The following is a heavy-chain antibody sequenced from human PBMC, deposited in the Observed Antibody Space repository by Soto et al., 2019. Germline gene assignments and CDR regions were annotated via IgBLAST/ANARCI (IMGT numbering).Heavy chain of an antibody. J-gene: IGHJ4*02. D-gene: IGHD5-12*01. V-gene: IGHV1-3*01. CDR3: ARPNVRDGYNYRY. CDR1: GYTFTSYA. Sequence: ASVKVSCKASGYTFTSYAMHWVRQAPGQRLEWMGWINAGNGTTKYSQKFQGRVTITADESASTAYMELSSLRSEDTAVYYCARPNVRDGYNYRYWGQGTLVTVSS. CDR2: INAGNGTT.